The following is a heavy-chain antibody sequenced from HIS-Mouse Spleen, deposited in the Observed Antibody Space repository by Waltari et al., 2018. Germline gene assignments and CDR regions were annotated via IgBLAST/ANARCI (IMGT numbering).Heavy chain of an antibody. CDR3: ARRRSYFDY. CDR2: ISYDGSNK. V-gene: IGHV3-30-3*01. CDR1: GFTFSSYA. J-gene: IGHJ4*02. Sequence: QVQLVESGGGVVQPGRSLRLSCAASGFTFSSYAMHWVRQAPGKGVGWVAVISYDGSNKYYADSVKGRFTISRDNSKNTLYLQMNSLRAEDTAVYYCARRRSYFDYWGQGTLVTVSS.